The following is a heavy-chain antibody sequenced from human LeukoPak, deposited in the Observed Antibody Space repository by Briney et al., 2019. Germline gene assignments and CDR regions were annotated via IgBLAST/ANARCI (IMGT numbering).Heavy chain of an antibody. D-gene: IGHD2-21*02. J-gene: IGHJ5*02. V-gene: IGHV4-34*01. CDR3: ARVLPTVVVTAIRSRRQNWFDP. CDR1: GGSFSGYY. Sequence: PSETLSLTCAVYGGSFSGYYWSWIRQPPGKGLEWIGEINHSGSTNYNPSLKSRVTISVDTSKNQFSLKLSSVTAADTAVYYCARVLPTVVVTAIRSRRQNWFDPWGQGTLVTVSS. CDR2: INHSGST.